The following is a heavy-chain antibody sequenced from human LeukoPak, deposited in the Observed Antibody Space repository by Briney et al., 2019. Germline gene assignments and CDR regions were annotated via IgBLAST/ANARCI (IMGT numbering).Heavy chain of an antibody. V-gene: IGHV3-7*01. Sequence: TGGSLRLSCAAPGFTFSSYWMSWVRQAPGKGLEWVANIKQDGSEKYYVDSVKGRFTISRDNAKNSLYLQMNSLRAEDTAVYYCARESPSVYGSGSCFDYWGQGTLVTVSS. J-gene: IGHJ4*02. CDR1: GFTFSSYW. CDR2: IKQDGSEK. CDR3: ARESPSVYGSGSCFDY. D-gene: IGHD3-10*01.